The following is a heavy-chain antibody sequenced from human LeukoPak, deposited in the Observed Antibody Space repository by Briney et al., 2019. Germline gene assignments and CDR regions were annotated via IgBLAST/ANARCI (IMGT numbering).Heavy chain of an antibody. J-gene: IGHJ5*02. CDR3: ARGRWRWLRSNWFDP. V-gene: IGHV4-39*07. D-gene: IGHD5-12*01. Sequence: PSETLSLTCTVSGGSIGSSSYYWGWIRQPPGKGLEWIGEINHSGSTNYNPSLKSRVTISVDTSKNQFSLKLSSVTAADTAVYYCARGRWRWLRSNWFDPWGQGTLVTVSS. CDR1: GGSIGSSSYY. CDR2: INHSGST.